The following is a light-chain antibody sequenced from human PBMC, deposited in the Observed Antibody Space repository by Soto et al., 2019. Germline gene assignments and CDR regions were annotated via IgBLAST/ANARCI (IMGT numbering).Light chain of an antibody. CDR1: SSDVGGYNY. J-gene: IGLJ3*02. CDR2: EVS. V-gene: IGLV2-14*01. Sequence: QSALTQPVSVSGSPGQSITISCTGTSSDVGGYNYVSWYQQHPGKAPKLMIYEVSNRPSGVSNRFSGSKSGNTASLTISGLQAEDEADYYCSSYTSSRPLFGGGTKVTVL. CDR3: SSYTSSRPL.